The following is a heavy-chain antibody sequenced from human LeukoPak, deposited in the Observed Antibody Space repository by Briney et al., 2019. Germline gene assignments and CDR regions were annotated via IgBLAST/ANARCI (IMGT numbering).Heavy chain of an antibody. CDR3: ARDPIGSRWPYYFDY. J-gene: IGHJ4*02. Sequence: ASVKVSCRASGYTFTTYAMHWVRQAPGQRLEWMGWINAGNGNTKYSQKFQARVTITRDTSASTAYMELSSLRSEDTAVYYCARDPIGSRWPYYFDYWGQGTLVTVSS. V-gene: IGHV1-3*01. D-gene: IGHD2-15*01. CDR2: INAGNGNT. CDR1: GYTFTTYA.